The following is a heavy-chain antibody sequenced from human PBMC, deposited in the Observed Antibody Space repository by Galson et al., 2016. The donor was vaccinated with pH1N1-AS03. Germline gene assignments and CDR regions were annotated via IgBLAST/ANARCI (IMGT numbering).Heavy chain of an antibody. D-gene: IGHD3-10*01. Sequence: PALVKPTQTLTLTCTFSGFSLSTSGVGVGWIRQPPGKALEWLALIYWDDGKRYSPSLTSRLTITKDTSKNQVVLTMTNMDPVDTASYYCVHRQGYYGSGSYGEVDPWGQGMLVTVSS. V-gene: IGHV2-5*02. CDR3: VHRQGYYGSGSYGEVDP. J-gene: IGHJ5*02. CDR1: GFSLSTSGVG. CDR2: IYWDDGK.